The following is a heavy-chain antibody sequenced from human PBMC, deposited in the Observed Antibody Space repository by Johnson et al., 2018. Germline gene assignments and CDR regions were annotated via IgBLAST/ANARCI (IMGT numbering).Heavy chain of an antibody. D-gene: IGHD3-10*01. CDR2: ISSSSSYI. CDR1: GFTFSSYS. J-gene: IGHJ3*02. Sequence: VQLVQSGGGLVKPGGSLRLSCAASGFTFSSYSMNWVRQAPGKGLEWVSSISSSSSYISYADSVKGRFTIPRDNPNTSLYLQMNSLRAEDTAVHYCARELHQMTFGEGAFDIGGQGTMVTVSS. CDR3: ARELHQMTFGEGAFDI. V-gene: IGHV3-21*01.